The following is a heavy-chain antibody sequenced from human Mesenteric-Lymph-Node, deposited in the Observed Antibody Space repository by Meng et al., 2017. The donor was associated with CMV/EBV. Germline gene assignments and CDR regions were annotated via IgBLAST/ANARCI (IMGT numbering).Heavy chain of an antibody. CDR2: INQDASEK. V-gene: IGHV3-7*01. CDR1: GFTFSGYW. CDR3: ARDPSQDNWFDP. J-gene: IGHJ5*02. Sequence: GESLKISCAASGFTFSGYWMTWVRQAPGKGLEWVANINQDASEKYYVDSVKGRFTISRDNAKNSLSLQMSSLRADDTAVYYCARDPSQDNWFDPWGLGTLVTVSS.